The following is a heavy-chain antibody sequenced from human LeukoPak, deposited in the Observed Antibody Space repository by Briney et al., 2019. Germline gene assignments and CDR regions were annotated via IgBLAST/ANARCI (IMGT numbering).Heavy chain of an antibody. D-gene: IGHD3-10*01. CDR3: ARGRGGSY. J-gene: IGHJ4*02. CDR1: GFTFSSYW. Sequence: GGSLRLSCAASGFTFSSYWMSWVRQAPGKGLEWVANIKQDGSEIYYADSVMGRFTISRDNTKNSLHLQMNSLRAEDTAVYYCARGRGGSYWGQGTLVTVSS. V-gene: IGHV3-7*01. CDR2: IKQDGSEI.